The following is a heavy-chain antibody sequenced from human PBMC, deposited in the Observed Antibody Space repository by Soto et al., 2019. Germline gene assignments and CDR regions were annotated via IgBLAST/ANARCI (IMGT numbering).Heavy chain of an antibody. CDR2: ISSSGSTI. D-gene: IGHD2-2*01. CDR3: ARDLVVVPAAQRYYYYGMDV. CDR1: GFTFSDYY. J-gene: IGHJ6*02. Sequence: GGSLRLSCAASGFTFSDYYMSWIRQAPGKGLEWVSYISSSGSTIYYADSVKGRFTISRDNAKNSLYLQMNSLRAEDTAVYYCARDLVVVPAAQRYYYYGMDVWGQGTTVTVSS. V-gene: IGHV3-11*01.